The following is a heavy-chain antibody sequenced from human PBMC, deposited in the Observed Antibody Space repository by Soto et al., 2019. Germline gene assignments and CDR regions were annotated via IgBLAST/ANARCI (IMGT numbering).Heavy chain of an antibody. D-gene: IGHD6-19*01. CDR1: VFPFSSYW. CDR2: IKQDGSEK. Sequence: GGSLRLSCAASVFPFSSYWMSWVRQAPGKGLEWVANIKQDGSEKYYVDSVKGRFTISRDNAKNSLYLQMNSLRAEDTAVYYCAREAVADPSFDYWGQGTLVTVSS. CDR3: AREAVADPSFDY. J-gene: IGHJ4*02. V-gene: IGHV3-7*05.